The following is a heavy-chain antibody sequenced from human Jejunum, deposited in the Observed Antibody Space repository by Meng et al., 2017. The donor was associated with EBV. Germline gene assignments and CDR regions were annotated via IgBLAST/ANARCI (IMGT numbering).Heavy chain of an antibody. CDR3: SRDLRGPFDY. CDR2: INEDGTHT. CDR1: GYTFSNYW. Sequence: HLVGAGGGLVQPGGSLRLSCVGSGYTFSNYWMHWVRQTPGKGLVWVSRINEDGTHTDYADSVKGRFTISRDNAKNTLTLQMNSLRVEDTAVYYCSRDLRGPFDYWGQGTLVTVSS. J-gene: IGHJ4*02. V-gene: IGHV3-74*01. D-gene: IGHD3-16*01.